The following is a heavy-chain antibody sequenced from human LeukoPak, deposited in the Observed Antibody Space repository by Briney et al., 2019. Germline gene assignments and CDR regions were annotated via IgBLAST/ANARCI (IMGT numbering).Heavy chain of an antibody. CDR1: GGSISSGGYY. D-gene: IGHD4-17*01. CDR3: ARGGHDSGDSNWFDP. J-gene: IGHJ5*02. V-gene: IGHV4-31*03. Sequence: SQTLSLTCTVSGGSISSGGYYWSWIRQHPGKGLEWIGYIYYSGSTYYNPSLKSRVTTSVDTSKIQFSLKLSSVTAADTAVYYCARGGHDSGDSNWFDPWGQGTLVTVSS. CDR2: IYYSGST.